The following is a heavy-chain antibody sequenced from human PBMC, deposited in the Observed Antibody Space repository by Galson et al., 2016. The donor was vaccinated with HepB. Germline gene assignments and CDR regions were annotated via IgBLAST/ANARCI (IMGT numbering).Heavy chain of an antibody. J-gene: IGHJ4*02. D-gene: IGHD1-1*01. CDR3: ASTYGGLERHEY. CDR2: LSSDGRNE. CDR1: GFSLSRYD. Sequence: SLRLSCAVSGFSLSRYDIDWVRQAPGKGLEWVASLSSDGRNEEYADSVKGRVTISRDNFKSTMYLQMNSLRIEDTAVYYCASTYGGLERHEYWGQGTLVSVSS. V-gene: IGHV3-30*04.